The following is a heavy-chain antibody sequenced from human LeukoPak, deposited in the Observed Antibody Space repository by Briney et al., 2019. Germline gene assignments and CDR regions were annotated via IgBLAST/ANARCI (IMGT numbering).Heavy chain of an antibody. J-gene: IGHJ1*01. CDR1: GYTLTELS. D-gene: IGHD6-6*01. V-gene: IGHV1-24*01. CDR2: FDPEDGET. Sequence: ASVKASCKVSGYTLTELSMHWVRQAPGKGLEWMGGFDPEDGETVYAQKFQGRVTMTEDTSTDTAYMELSSLRSEDTAVYYCATGPLGQLVARDEYFQHWGQGTLVTVSS. CDR3: ATGPLGQLVARDEYFQH.